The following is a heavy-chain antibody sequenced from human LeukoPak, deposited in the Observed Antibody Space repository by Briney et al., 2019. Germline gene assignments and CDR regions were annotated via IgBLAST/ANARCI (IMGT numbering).Heavy chain of an antibody. D-gene: IGHD2/OR15-2a*01. V-gene: IGHV3-48*04. CDR3: ARDYQYGYSTNWYHLAQIDY. CDR1: GFTFSSYS. Sequence: PGGSLRLSCAASGFTFSSYSMNWVRQAPGKGLEWVSYISASSNIIYYADSVKGRFTISRDNAKNSLYLQMNSLRAEDTAIYYCARDYQYGYSTNWYHLAQIDYWGQGTLVTVSS. J-gene: IGHJ4*02. CDR2: ISASSNII.